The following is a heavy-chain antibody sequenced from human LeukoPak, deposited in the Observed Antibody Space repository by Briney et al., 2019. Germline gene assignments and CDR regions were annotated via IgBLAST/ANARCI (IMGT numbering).Heavy chain of an antibody. V-gene: IGHV4-4*07. CDR2: IYTSGST. J-gene: IGHJ5*02. CDR3: ARGIAAAGVYNWFDP. CDR1: GGSISSYY. Sequence: SETLSFTCTVSGGSISSYYWSWIRQPAGKGLEWIGRIYTSGSTNYNPSLKSRVTMSVDTSKNQFSLKLSSVTAADTAVYYCARGIAAAGVYNWFDPWGQGTLVTVSS. D-gene: IGHD6-13*01.